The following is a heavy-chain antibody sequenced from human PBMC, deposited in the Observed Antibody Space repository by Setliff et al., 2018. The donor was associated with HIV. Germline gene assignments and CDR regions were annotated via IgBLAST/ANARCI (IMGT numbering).Heavy chain of an antibody. CDR1: GGSFSGYY. CDR2: VSHVGDA. V-gene: IGHV4-34*01. CDR3: ARRGRYYGPQTQ. J-gene: IGHJ1*01. Sequence: PSETLSLTCAVYGGSFSGYYWSWIRQSPGKGLEWIGEVSHVGDANYNPSLETRVAISVDTSNYHFTLNLTSVTATDTAMCYGARRGRYYGPQTQWGRGTLVTVSS. D-gene: IGHD3-10*01.